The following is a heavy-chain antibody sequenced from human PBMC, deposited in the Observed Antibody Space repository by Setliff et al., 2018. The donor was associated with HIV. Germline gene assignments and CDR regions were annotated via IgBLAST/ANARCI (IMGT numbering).Heavy chain of an antibody. J-gene: IGHJ6*03. CDR1: GFTFNKAW. V-gene: IGHV3-15*07. D-gene: IGHD6-13*01. CDR2: VKSERDGGTI. Sequence: GGSLRLSCAASGFTFNKAWMNWVRQAPGKGLEWVGRVKSERDGGTIDYAAPVKGRFTISRDDSKNSLFLQMNSLRAEDTAVYYCARVLQPLVLSNYMDVWGKGTTVTVS. CDR3: ARVLQPLVLSNYMDV.